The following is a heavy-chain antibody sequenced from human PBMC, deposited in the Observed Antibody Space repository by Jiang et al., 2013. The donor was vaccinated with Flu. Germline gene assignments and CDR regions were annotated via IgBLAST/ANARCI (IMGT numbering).Heavy chain of an antibody. D-gene: IGHD3-16*02. CDR1: GFTFSSYA. J-gene: IGHJ4*02. Sequence: VQLLESGGGLVQPGGSLRLSCAASGFTFSSYAMSWVRQAPGKGLEWVSAISGSGGSTYYADSVKGRFTISRDNSKNTLYLQMNSLRAEDTAVYYCAKDRYDYVWGSYRFDYWGQGTLVTVSS. CDR3: AKDRYDYVWGSYRFDY. V-gene: IGHV3-23*01. CDR2: ISGSGGST.